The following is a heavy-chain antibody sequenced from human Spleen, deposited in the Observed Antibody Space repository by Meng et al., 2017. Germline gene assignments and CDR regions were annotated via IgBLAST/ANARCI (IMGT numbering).Heavy chain of an antibody. Sequence: ASVKVSCKASGYTFTGYYIHWVRQAPGQGLEWMGRINPNSGGTNYAQRFQGRVTMTRDTSISTAYMELSRLRSDDTAVYYCARGKIQLWLLGAFDIWGQGTMVTVSS. CDR3: ARGKIQLWLLGAFDI. CDR1: GYTFTGYY. V-gene: IGHV1-2*06. J-gene: IGHJ3*02. CDR2: INPNSGGT. D-gene: IGHD5-18*01.